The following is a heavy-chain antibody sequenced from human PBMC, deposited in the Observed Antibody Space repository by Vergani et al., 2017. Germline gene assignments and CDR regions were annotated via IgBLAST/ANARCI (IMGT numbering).Heavy chain of an antibody. CDR1: GASVTSYY. Sequence: QVQLQESGPGLVKPSETLSLTCTVSGASVTSYYWSWIRQPPGKGLEWMGYVSFRGDTLYDPSVKGRMTISLNTSSNQFSLYLTSVTAADTAVYYCARSRVYDGAGSPDCWGQGTLVTVSS. D-gene: IGHD3-10*01. J-gene: IGHJ4*02. V-gene: IGHV4-59*02. CDR2: VSFRGDT. CDR3: ARSRVYDGAGSPDC.